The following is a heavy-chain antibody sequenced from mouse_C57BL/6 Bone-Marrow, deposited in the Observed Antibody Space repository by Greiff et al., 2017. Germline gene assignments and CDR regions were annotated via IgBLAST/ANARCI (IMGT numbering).Heavy chain of an antibody. CDR3: AKMRSSQQAWFAY. Sequence: QVQLQQSGPGLVQPSQSLSITCTVSGFSLTSYGVHWVRQSPGKGLEWLGVIWRGGSTDYNAAFMSRLSITKDNSKSQGFFKRNSLQADDTAIYYCAKMRSSQQAWFAYWGQGTLVTVSA. CDR1: GFSLTSYG. J-gene: IGHJ3*01. V-gene: IGHV2-5*01. CDR2: IWRGGST. D-gene: IGHD1-1*01.